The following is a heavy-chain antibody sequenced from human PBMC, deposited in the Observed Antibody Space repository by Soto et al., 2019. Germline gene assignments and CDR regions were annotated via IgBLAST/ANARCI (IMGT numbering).Heavy chain of an antibody. J-gene: IGHJ6*02. Sequence: GGSLRLSCAASGFTFSSYAMHWVRQAPGKGLEWVAVISYDGSNKYYADSVKGRFTISRDNSKNTLYLQMNSLRAEDTAVYYCARDPGIAAAGTGYYYYYGMDVWGQGTTVTVSS. D-gene: IGHD6-13*01. CDR3: ARDPGIAAAGTGYYYYYGMDV. CDR2: ISYDGSNK. CDR1: GFTFSSYA. V-gene: IGHV3-30-3*01.